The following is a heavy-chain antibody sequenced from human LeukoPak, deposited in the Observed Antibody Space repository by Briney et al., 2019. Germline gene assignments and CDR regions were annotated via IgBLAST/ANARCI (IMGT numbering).Heavy chain of an antibody. D-gene: IGHD7-27*01. J-gene: IGHJ3*02. Sequence: PGGSLRLSCAASGFTFSSYAMHWVRQAPGKGLEWVAVISYDGSNKYYADSVKGRFTISRDNSKNTLYLQVNSLRAEDTAVYYCATLGAFDIWGQGTMVTVSS. CDR2: ISYDGSNK. V-gene: IGHV3-30-3*01. CDR3: ATLGAFDI. CDR1: GFTFSSYA.